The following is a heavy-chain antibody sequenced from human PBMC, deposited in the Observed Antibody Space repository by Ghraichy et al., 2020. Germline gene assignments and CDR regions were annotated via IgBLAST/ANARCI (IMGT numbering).Heavy chain of an antibody. Sequence: GGSLRLSCAASGFSFSSYGMHWVRQAPGKGLEWIAVISFDGSNKYYAASVKRLFTISRDNSNHTLYLQMTILRAEDTAVYYSAKDSSSDPAYFDYWGQGTLVTVSS. J-gene: IGHJ4*02. CDR3: AKDSSSDPAYFDY. CDR1: GFSFSSYG. D-gene: IGHD6-6*01. V-gene: IGHV3-30*18. CDR2: ISFDGSNK.